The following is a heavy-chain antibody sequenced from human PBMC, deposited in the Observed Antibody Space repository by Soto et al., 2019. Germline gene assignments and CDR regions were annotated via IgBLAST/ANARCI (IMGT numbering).Heavy chain of an antibody. CDR1: GLSISSDNW. J-gene: IGHJ4*02. CDR2: IHHSGST. V-gene: IGHV4-4*02. D-gene: IGHD6-13*01. Sequence: QVQLQESGPGLVRPSGTVSLTCAVSGLSISSDNWWSWVRQPPGKGVEWSGEIHHSGSTNYNPSLKSRVTMSVVPSKDLFSLTLNSVTAADTAFYYCARDQGSHPGDWGQGTLVSVSS. CDR3: ARDQGSHPGD.